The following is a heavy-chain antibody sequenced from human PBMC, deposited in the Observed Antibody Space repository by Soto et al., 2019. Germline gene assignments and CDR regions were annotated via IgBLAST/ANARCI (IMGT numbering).Heavy chain of an antibody. V-gene: IGHV3-30*18. Sequence: QVQLVESGGGVVQPGRSLRLSCAASGSTFSSYGMHWVRQAPGKGLEWVAVISYDGSNKYYADSVKGRFTISRDNSKNTLYLQMNSLRAEDTAVYYCAKDVGSGSYYPYWGQGTLVTVSS. CDR2: ISYDGSNK. J-gene: IGHJ4*02. CDR3: AKDVGSGSYYPY. CDR1: GSTFSSYG. D-gene: IGHD1-26*01.